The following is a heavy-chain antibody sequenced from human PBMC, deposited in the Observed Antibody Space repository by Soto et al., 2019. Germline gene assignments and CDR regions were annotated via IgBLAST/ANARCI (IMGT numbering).Heavy chain of an antibody. J-gene: IGHJ4*02. Sequence: QVQLVQSGAEVKKPGASVKVSCKTSGYIFSLYSISWVRQAPGQGLEWMGWISGYNGNTNLAQKFQNRVTMTTSASKSYMELRNLRSDDTAVYYCARGMGLAADFDYWGQGTLVTVSS. CDR3: ARGMGLAADFDY. CDR1: GYIFSLYS. CDR2: ISGYNGNT. D-gene: IGHD3-9*01. V-gene: IGHV1-18*01.